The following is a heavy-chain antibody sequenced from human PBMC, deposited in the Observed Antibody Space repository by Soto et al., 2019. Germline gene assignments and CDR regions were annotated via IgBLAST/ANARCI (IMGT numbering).Heavy chain of an antibody. D-gene: IGHD6-19*01. CDR3: AKDLWIAVAGQDYYYYGMDV. V-gene: IGHV3-30*18. CDR1: GFTFSSYG. CDR2: ISYDGSNK. J-gene: IGHJ6*02. Sequence: GGSLRLSCAASGFTFSSYGMHWVRQAPGKGLEWVAVISYDGSNKYYADSVKGRFTISRDNSKNTLYLQMNSLRAEDTAVYYCAKDLWIAVAGQDYYYYGMDVWGQGTTVTVSS.